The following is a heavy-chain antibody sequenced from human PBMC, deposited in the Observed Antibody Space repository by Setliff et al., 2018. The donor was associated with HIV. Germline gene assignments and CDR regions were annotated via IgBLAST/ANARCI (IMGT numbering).Heavy chain of an antibody. CDR2: INRSGST. J-gene: IGHJ5*02. CDR3: ASRVYYYDSSGYLREEGFDP. CDR1: GGSLSGHF. Sequence: SETLSLTCAVYGGSLSGHFWSWIRQPPGKGLEWIGEINRSGSTNYNSSLKGRVTMSVDTSKNQFSLKLSSVTAADAAVYYCASRVYYYDSSGYLREEGFDPWGQGTLVTVSS. V-gene: IGHV4-34*01. D-gene: IGHD3-22*01.